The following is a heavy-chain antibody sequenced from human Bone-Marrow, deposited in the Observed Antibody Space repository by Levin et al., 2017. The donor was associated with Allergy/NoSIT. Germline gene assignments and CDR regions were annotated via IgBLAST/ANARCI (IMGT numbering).Heavy chain of an antibody. V-gene: IGHV3-30-3*01. CDR2: ISYDGSNK. CDR3: ASGPGGYEVGDYFDY. Sequence: GGSLRLSCAASGFTFSSYAMHWVRQAPGKGLEWVAVISYDGSNKYYADSVKGRFTISRDNSKNTLYLQMNSLRAEDTAVYYCASGPGGYEVGDYFDYWGQGTLVTVSS. CDR1: GFTFSSYA. D-gene: IGHD5-12*01. J-gene: IGHJ4*02.